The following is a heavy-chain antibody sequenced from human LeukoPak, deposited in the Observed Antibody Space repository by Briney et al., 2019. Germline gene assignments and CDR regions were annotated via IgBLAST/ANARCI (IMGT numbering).Heavy chain of an antibody. CDR3: ARDPLSNEYYYEH. V-gene: IGHV4-34*01. Sequence: PSETLSLTCAVYGGSFSGYYWSWIRQPPGKGLEWIGEINHSGSTNYNPSLKSRVTISVDTSKNQFSLKLSSVTAADTAVYYCARDPLSNEYYYEHWGQGTLVTVSS. D-gene: IGHD1-1*01. CDR1: GGSFSGYY. J-gene: IGHJ4*02. CDR2: INHSGST.